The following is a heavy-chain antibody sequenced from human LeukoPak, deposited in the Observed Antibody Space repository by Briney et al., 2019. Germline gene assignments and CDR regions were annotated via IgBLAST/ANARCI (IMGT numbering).Heavy chain of an antibody. D-gene: IGHD3-3*01. J-gene: IGHJ5*02. Sequence: GGSLRLSCAASGFTFSSYAMSWVRQAPGKGLEWVSAISGSGGSTYYADSAKGRFTISRDNSKNTLYLQMNSLRAEDTAVYYCAKDPNTIFGVVTENWFDPWGQGTLVTVSS. CDR1: GFTFSSYA. CDR2: ISGSGGST. V-gene: IGHV3-23*01. CDR3: AKDPNTIFGVVTENWFDP.